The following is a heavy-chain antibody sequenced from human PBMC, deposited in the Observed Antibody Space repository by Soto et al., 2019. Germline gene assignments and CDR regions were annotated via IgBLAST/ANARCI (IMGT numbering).Heavy chain of an antibody. CDR1: GGSISSYY. CDR3: ARGSEYSSSGYWGTADYGMDV. D-gene: IGHD6-13*01. V-gene: IGHV4-59*01. J-gene: IGHJ6*02. Sequence: SETLSLTCTVSGGSISSYYWSWIRQPQGKGLEWIGYIYYSGSTNYNPSLKSRVTISVDTSKNQFSLKLSSVTAADTAVYYCARGSEYSSSGYWGTADYGMDVCGQGTTVTVSS. CDR2: IYYSGST.